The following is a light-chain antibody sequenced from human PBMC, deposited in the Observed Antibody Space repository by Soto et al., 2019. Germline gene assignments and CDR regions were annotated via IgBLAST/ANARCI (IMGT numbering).Light chain of an antibody. CDR3: QQRYRWPPIT. Sequence: EVVLTQSPATLSLSPGERATLSCRSSESVFGYLAWYQHKPGQAPRLLIYDASNRATGVPARFSGSGSGTDFTLTISSLEPEDFAVYYCQQRYRWPPITFGQGTRLDNK. CDR1: ESVFGY. J-gene: IGKJ5*01. V-gene: IGKV3-11*01. CDR2: DAS.